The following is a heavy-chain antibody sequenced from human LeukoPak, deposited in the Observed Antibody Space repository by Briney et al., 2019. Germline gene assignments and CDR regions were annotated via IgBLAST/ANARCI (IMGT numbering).Heavy chain of an antibody. CDR1: GFTFSSYG. CDR2: IWYDGSNK. Sequence: GRSLRLSCAASGFTFSSYGMHWVRQAPGKGLEWVAVIWYDGSNKYYADSVKGRFTISRDNSENTLYLQMNSLRAEDTAVYYCAKDGNCGGDCYGWFDPWGQGALVTVSS. J-gene: IGHJ5*02. V-gene: IGHV3-33*06. CDR3: AKDGNCGGDCYGWFDP. D-gene: IGHD2-21*02.